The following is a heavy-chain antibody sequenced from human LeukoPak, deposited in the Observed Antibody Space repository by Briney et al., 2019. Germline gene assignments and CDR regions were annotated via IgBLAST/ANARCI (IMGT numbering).Heavy chain of an antibody. CDR3: ARDPYRYFTTLSRIQGPEYFQH. D-gene: IGHD2/OR15-2a*01. J-gene: IGHJ1*01. V-gene: IGHV1-18*01. CDR2: ISAYNGNT. CDR1: GYTFTSYG. Sequence: ASVKVSCKASGYTFTSYGISWVRQAPGQGLEWMGWISAYNGNTNYAQKLQGRVTMTTDTSTSTAYVELRSLRSDDTAVYYCARDPYRYFTTLSRIQGPEYFQHWGQGTLVTVSS.